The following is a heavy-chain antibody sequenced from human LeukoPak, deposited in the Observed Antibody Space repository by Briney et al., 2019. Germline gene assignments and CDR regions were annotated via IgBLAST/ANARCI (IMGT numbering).Heavy chain of an antibody. CDR2: IYYSGST. D-gene: IGHD6-19*01. V-gene: IGHV4-39*07. J-gene: IGHJ4*02. Sequence: SETLSLTCTVSGGSISSSSYYWGWIRQPPGKGLEWIGSIYYSGSTYYNPSLKSRVTISVDTSKNQFSLKLSSVTAADTAVYYCARGPLDSSGWNPSDCFDYWGQGTLVTVSS. CDR3: ARGPLDSSGWNPSDCFDY. CDR1: GGSISSSSYY.